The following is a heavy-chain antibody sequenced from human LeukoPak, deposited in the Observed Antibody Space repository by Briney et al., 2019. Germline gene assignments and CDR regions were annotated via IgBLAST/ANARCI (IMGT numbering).Heavy chain of an antibody. CDR3: ARGTGSYYSLGY. J-gene: IGHJ4*02. V-gene: IGHV3-74*01. CDR1: GFTFSSYW. CDR2: INSDGSST. Sequence: GGSLRLSCAASGFTFSSYWMNWVRQAPGKGLVWVSRINSDGSSTSYADSVKDRFTISRDNAKNTLYLQMDSLRAEDTAMYYCARGTGSYYSLGYWGQGTLVTVSS. D-gene: IGHD1-26*01.